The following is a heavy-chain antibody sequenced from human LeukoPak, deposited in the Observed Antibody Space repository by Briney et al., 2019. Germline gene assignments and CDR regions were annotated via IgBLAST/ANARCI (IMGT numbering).Heavy chain of an antibody. Sequence: SETLSLTCTVSGYSISSGYYWGWIRQPPGKGLEWIGSIYHSGSTYYNPSLKSRVTISVDTSKNQFSLKLSSVTAADTAVYYCARATYYDFWSSSWFDPWGQGTLVTVSS. CDR2: IYHSGST. J-gene: IGHJ5*02. D-gene: IGHD3-3*01. V-gene: IGHV4-38-2*02. CDR1: GYSISSGYY. CDR3: ARATYYDFWSSSWFDP.